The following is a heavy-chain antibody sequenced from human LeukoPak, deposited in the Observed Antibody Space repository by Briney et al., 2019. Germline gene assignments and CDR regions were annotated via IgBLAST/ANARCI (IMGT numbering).Heavy chain of an antibody. J-gene: IGHJ4*02. D-gene: IGHD3-3*01. V-gene: IGHV3-9*01. CDR1: GFTFDDYA. Sequence: GGSLRLSCAASGFTFDDYAMHWVRQAPGKGLEWVSGISWNSGSIGYADSVKGRFTISRDNAKNSLYLQMNSLRAEDTALYYGARGDGVADYWGQGTLVTVSS. CDR2: ISWNSGSI. CDR3: ARGDGVADY.